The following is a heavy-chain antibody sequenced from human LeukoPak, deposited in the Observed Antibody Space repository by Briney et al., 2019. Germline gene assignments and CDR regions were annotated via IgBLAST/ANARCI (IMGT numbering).Heavy chain of an antibody. CDR2: ISSDGNNK. J-gene: IGHJ4*02. V-gene: IGHV3-30*03. CDR1: VFTFTSYC. Sequence: PGGFLRLSCAASVFTFTSYCMHWVRQAPCKGLGWVALISSDGNNKYYADSVKGQFSISRDNSKNTLYLQMNGLRVEDTAVYYCARIGYSISWSGDYWGQGSLVTVSS. CDR3: ARIGYSISWSGDY. D-gene: IGHD6-13*01.